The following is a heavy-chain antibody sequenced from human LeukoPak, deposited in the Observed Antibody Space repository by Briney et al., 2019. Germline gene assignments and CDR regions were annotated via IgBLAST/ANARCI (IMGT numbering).Heavy chain of an antibody. Sequence: ASVKVSCKASGYTFTSYDSNWVRQAPGQGLEWMGWINPNSGGTNYAQKFQGRVTMTRDTSVSTAYMELSRLRSDDTAVYYCARGGSAYYYDSSGYSPSWAFDIWGQGTMVTVSS. D-gene: IGHD3-22*01. CDR3: ARGGSAYYYDSSGYSPSWAFDI. CDR1: GYTFTSYD. V-gene: IGHV1-2*02. CDR2: INPNSGGT. J-gene: IGHJ3*02.